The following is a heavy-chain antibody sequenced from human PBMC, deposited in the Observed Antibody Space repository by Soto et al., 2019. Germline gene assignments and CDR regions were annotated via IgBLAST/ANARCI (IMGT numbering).Heavy chain of an antibody. Sequence: GGSLRLSCAASGFTFSDYYMSWIRQAPGKGLEWVSYISSSGSTIYYADSVKGRFTISRDNAKNSLYLQMNSLRAEDAAVYYCARDFAIFGVVSNWFDPWGQGTLVTVSS. J-gene: IGHJ5*02. CDR2: ISSSGSTI. V-gene: IGHV3-11*01. D-gene: IGHD3-3*01. CDR3: ARDFAIFGVVSNWFDP. CDR1: GFTFSDYY.